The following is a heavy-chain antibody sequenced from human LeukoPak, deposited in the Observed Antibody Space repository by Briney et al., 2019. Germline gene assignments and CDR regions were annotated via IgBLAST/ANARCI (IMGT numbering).Heavy chain of an antibody. CDR3: ARDAYYYGSGSYLFDY. V-gene: IGHV4-38-2*02. D-gene: IGHD3-10*01. J-gene: IGHJ4*02. Sequence: NASETLSLTCTVSGYSISSGYYWGWIRQPPGKGLEWIGSIHHSGSTYSNPSLKSRVTISVDTSKNQFSLKLNSVTAADTAVYYCARDAYYYGSGSYLFDYWGQGTLVTVSS. CDR2: IHHSGST. CDR1: GYSISSGYY.